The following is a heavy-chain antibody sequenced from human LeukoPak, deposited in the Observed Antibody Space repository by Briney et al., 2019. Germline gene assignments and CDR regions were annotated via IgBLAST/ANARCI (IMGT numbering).Heavy chain of an antibody. D-gene: IGHD6-19*01. Sequence: ASVKVSCKASGYTFTSYYMHWVRQAPGQGLEWMGIINPSGGSTSYAQKFQGRVTMTRDTSTSTVYMELSSLRSEDTAVYYCASSHPDNSSGWYQDWFDPWGQGTLVTVSS. CDR2: INPSGGST. J-gene: IGHJ5*02. CDR1: GYTFTSYY. V-gene: IGHV1-46*01. CDR3: ASSHPDNSSGWYQDWFDP.